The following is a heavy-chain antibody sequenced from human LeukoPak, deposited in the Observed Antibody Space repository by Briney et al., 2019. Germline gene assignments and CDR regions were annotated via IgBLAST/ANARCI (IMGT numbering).Heavy chain of an antibody. CDR3: AVGSGELLFDY. CDR1: GGSFSGYY. Sequence: SETLSLTCAVYGGSFSGYYWSWVRQPPGKGLEWIGEINHSGSTNYNPSLKSRVTISVDTSKNQFSLKLSSVTAADTAVYYCAVGSGELLFDYWGQGTLVTVSS. CDR2: INHSGST. V-gene: IGHV4-34*01. D-gene: IGHD3-10*01. J-gene: IGHJ4*02.